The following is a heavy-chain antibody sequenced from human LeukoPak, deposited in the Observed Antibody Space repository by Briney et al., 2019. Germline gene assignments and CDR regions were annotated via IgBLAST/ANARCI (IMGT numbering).Heavy chain of an antibody. CDR2: ISGSGGST. CDR3: AKSGGLSGSGRLAMDV. J-gene: IGHJ6*02. D-gene: IGHD3-10*01. Sequence: SGGSLRLSCAASGFTFSTYARSWVRLAPGKGLEWVSGISGSGGSTYYADSVKGRFTSSRDNSNNTLYVQMNSLRVEDAAVYYCAKSGGLSGSGRLAMDVWGQGTTVTVSS. CDR1: GFTFSTYA. V-gene: IGHV3-23*01.